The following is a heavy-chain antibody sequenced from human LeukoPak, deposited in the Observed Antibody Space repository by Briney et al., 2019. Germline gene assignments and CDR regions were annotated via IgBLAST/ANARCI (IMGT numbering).Heavy chain of an antibody. D-gene: IGHD1-26*01. Sequence: PSETLSLTCTVSSYSISSGYYWGWIRQPPGKGLEWIGYIYYSGSTYYNPSLKSRVTISVDTSKNQFSLKLSSVTAADTAVYYCASNRAWEAFDIWGQGTMVTVSS. V-gene: IGHV4-38-2*02. CDR1: SYSISSGYY. J-gene: IGHJ3*02. CDR3: ASNRAWEAFDI. CDR2: IYYSGST.